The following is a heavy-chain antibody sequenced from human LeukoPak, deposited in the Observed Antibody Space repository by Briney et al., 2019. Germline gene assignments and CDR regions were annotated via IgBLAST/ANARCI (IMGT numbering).Heavy chain of an antibody. D-gene: IGHD3-10*01. CDR3: ARVTVGVRGLHFDL. J-gene: IGHJ4*02. CDR2: IYTSGST. Sequence: SETLSLTCTVSGGSISSYYWNWIRQPAGKGLEWIGRIYTSGSTNYNPSLQSRVTISVDASKNQFSLRLSSVTAADTAVYYCARVTVGVRGLHFDLWGQGILVTVSS. V-gene: IGHV4-4*07. CDR1: GGSISSYY.